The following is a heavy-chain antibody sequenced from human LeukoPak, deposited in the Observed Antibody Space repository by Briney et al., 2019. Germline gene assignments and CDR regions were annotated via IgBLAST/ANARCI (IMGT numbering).Heavy chain of an antibody. CDR1: GYTFTGYY. CDR2: INPDSGGT. D-gene: IGHD2-15*01. Sequence: ASVKVSCKASGYTFTGYYMHWVRQAPGQGLEWMGWINPDSGGTNFAQKFQGRVTMTTDTSTSTAYMELRSLRSDDTAVYYCARDVKGWPRSFDYWGQGTLVTVSS. J-gene: IGHJ4*02. CDR3: ARDVKGWPRSFDY. V-gene: IGHV1-2*02.